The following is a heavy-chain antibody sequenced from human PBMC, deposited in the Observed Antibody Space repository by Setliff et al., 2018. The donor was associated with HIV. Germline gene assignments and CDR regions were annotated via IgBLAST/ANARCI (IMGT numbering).Heavy chain of an antibody. J-gene: IGHJ4*02. CDR3: AKAWGSGYPSFESALMFDV. Sequence: PGGSLRLSCAASGFTFNTYTMNWVRQAPGKGPEWVSSTTSNGRTTDYAESVRGRFILSRDNSGNTLYLQMTSLRAEDTATYYCAKAWGSGYPSFESALMFDVWGQGTLVTVSS. V-gene: IGHV3-23*01. CDR2: TTSNGRTT. D-gene: IGHD3-16*01. CDR1: GFTFNTYT.